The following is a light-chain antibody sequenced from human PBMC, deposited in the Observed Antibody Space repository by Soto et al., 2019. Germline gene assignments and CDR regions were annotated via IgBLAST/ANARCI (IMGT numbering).Light chain of an antibody. J-gene: IGLJ1*01. Sequence: QSVLTQPPSASGSPGQSVTISCTGTSSDVGGYNYVSWYQQHPGKAPKLMFYEVNKRPSGVPDRFSGSKSGNTASLTVSGLQAEDEADYYCNSYAGSPYVFGTGTKVPVL. CDR1: SSDVGGYNY. CDR2: EVN. V-gene: IGLV2-8*01. CDR3: NSYAGSPYV.